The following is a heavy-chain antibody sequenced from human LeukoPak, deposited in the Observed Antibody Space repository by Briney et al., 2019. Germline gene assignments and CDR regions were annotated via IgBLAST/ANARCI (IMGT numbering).Heavy chain of an antibody. CDR3: AREVYCSSTSCAYYFDY. CDR1: GGTFSSYA. D-gene: IGHD2-2*01. CDR2: IIPIFGTA. Sequence: SVKVSCKASGGTFSSYAISWVRQAPGQGLEWMGGIIPIFGTANYAQKFQGRVTITADESTSTAYMELSSLRSDDTAVYYCAREVYCSSTSCAYYFDYWGQGTLVTVSS. J-gene: IGHJ4*02. V-gene: IGHV1-69*13.